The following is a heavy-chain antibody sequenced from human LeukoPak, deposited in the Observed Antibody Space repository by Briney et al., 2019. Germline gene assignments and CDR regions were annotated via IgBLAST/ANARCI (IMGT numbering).Heavy chain of an antibody. V-gene: IGHV3-30*02. D-gene: IGHD3-10*01. CDR1: GFTFSSYG. J-gene: IGHJ4*02. CDR2: IRYDGSNK. Sequence: GGSLRLSCAASGFTFSSYGMHWVRQAPGKGLEWVAFIRYDGSNKYYADSVKGRFTISRDNSKNTLFLQMDSLRAEDTAVYYCAKGQSSGSGSYYNPDYWGQGTLVTVSS. CDR3: AKGQSSGSGSYYNPDY.